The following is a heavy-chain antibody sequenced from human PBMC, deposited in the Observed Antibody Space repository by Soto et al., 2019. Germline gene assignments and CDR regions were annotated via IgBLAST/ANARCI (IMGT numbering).Heavy chain of an antibody. D-gene: IGHD1-1*01. Sequence: EVQLVESGGGLVQPGGSLRLSCAASGFNLGSYWMHWVRQAPGKGLVWVSRINDYGTTINYAESVEGRFTISRDDAKSEVYLQMNNLSAEDTAVYYCARGGLEPLDYGGQGAVVTVSS. CDR2: INDYGTTI. V-gene: IGHV3-74*01. CDR3: ARGGLEPLDY. CDR1: GFNLGSYW. J-gene: IGHJ4*02.